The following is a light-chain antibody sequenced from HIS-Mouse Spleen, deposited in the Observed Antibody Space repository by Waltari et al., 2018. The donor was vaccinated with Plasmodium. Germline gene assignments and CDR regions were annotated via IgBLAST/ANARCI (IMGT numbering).Light chain of an antibody. CDR1: QGISSY. Sequence: AIRMTQSPSSLSASTGDRVTITCRASQGISSYLAWYQQKPGKAPKLLIYAASTLQSGVPSRFSGSGSGTDFTLKISRVEAEDVGVYYCMQGTRCPGTFGQGTKVEIK. J-gene: IGKJ1*01. CDR3: MQGTRCPGT. CDR2: AAS. V-gene: IGKV1-8*01.